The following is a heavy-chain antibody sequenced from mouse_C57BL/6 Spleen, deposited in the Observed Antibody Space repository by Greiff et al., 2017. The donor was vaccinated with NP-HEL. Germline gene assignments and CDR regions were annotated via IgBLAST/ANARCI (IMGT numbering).Heavy chain of an antibody. V-gene: IGHV14-4*01. D-gene: IGHD1-1*01. J-gene: IGHJ2*01. Sequence: VQLKESGAELVRPGASVKLSCTASGFNIKDDYMHWVKQRPEQGLEWIGWIDPENGDTEYASKFQGKATITADTSSNTAYLQLSSLTSEDTAVYYCTCYYYGSSPFDYWGQGTTLTVSS. CDR1: GFNIKDDY. CDR3: TCYYYGSSPFDY. CDR2: IDPENGDT.